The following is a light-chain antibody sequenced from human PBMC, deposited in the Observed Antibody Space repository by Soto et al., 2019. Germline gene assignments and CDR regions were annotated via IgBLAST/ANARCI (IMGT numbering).Light chain of an antibody. CDR1: SSDTGGYNY. CDR3: SSHTTSATLYV. CDR2: GVT. J-gene: IGLJ1*01. Sequence: QSVLTQPASVSGSPGQSITISCTGTSSDTGGYNYVSWYQQHPGKAPKLMIYGVTNRPSGVSNRFSGSKSGNTASLTISGLQAQDEAEYYCSSHTTSATLYVFXTGTKVTVL. V-gene: IGLV2-14*01.